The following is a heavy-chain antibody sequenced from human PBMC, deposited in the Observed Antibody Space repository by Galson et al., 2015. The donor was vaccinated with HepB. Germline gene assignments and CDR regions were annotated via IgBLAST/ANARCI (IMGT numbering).Heavy chain of an antibody. CDR2: LSTYNGKT. CDR1: GYTFTSYG. Sequence: SVKVSCKASGYTFTSYGISWVRQAPGQGLEWMGWLSTYNGKTNYAQRLQGRVTMTTETSTSTAYMELRSLRSDDTAVYYCARNLYGYGDYADDYWGQGTLVTVSS. V-gene: IGHV1-18*01. J-gene: IGHJ4*02. D-gene: IGHD4-17*01. CDR3: ARNLYGYGDYADDY.